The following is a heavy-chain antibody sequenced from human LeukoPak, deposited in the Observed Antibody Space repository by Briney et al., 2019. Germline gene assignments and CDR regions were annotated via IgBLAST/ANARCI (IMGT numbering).Heavy chain of an antibody. CDR2: ISSSSTI. CDR3: ARVGSGWAAFDY. V-gene: IGHV3-48*01. D-gene: IGHD6-19*01. J-gene: IGHJ4*02. CDR1: GFTFSSYS. Sequence: GGSLRLSRAASGFTFSSYSMNWVRQAPGKGLEWVSYISSSSTIYYADSVKGRFTISRDNAKNSLYLQMNSLRAEDTAVYYCARVGSGWAAFDYWGQGTLVTVSS.